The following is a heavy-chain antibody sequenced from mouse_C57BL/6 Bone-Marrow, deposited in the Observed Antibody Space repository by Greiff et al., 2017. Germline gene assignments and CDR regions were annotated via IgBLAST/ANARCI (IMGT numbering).Heavy chain of an antibody. V-gene: IGHV1-50*01. CDR2: IDPSDSYT. CDR3: ARWEIRRYYYAMDY. CDR1: GYTFTSYW. Sequence: QVQLQQPGAELVKPGASVTLSCTASGYTFTSYWMQWVQQRPGQGLEWIGEIDPSDSYTNYKQKFKGKATLTVDTSSSTAYMQLSSLTSEDSAVYYCARWEIRRYYYAMDYWGQGTSVTVSS. D-gene: IGHD2-12*01. J-gene: IGHJ4*01.